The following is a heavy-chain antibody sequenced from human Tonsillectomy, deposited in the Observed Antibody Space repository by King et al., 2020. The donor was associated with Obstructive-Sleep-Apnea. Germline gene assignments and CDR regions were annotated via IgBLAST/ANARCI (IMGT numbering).Heavy chain of an antibody. CDR2: ISGRGGST. CDR1: ESTFSTYA. J-gene: IGHJ4*02. Sequence: VQLVESGGALLQPGGSLRLSFAASESTFSTYAMSWVRQAQGRGLEWVSGISGRGGSTYYADPVKGRLTIPRDNSKNTLYLQMNSRRAEDTAVYYCAKHLSIADRPFDYWGQGTLVTVSS. D-gene: IGHD6-6*01. V-gene: IGHV3-23*04. CDR3: AKHLSIADRPFDY.